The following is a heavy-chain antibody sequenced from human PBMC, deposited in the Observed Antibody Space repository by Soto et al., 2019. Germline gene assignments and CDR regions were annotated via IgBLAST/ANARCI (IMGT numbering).Heavy chain of an antibody. J-gene: IGHJ6*02. Sequence: PSQTLSLNCAISGDSVASNGAAWNWIRQSPSIGLECLGSRYYRSKWYTYYAESVKSRITIKPDTYKNQVSLQLKSVTPEDTSVYYCTTGATSGRYVHFHYGIHXWGQGTTVTVS. CDR3: TTGATSGRYVHFHYGIHX. D-gene: IGHD3-3*01. CDR2: RYYRSKWYT. CDR1: GDSVASNGAA. V-gene: IGHV6-1*01.